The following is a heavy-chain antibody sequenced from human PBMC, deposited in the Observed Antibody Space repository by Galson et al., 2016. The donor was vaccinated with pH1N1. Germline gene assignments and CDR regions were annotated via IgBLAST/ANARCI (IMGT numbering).Heavy chain of an antibody. CDR1: GYTFTTYG. V-gene: IGHV1-18*01. J-gene: IGHJ4*02. CDR3: ATGHYYETSGYAADY. CDR2: ISANNGNT. D-gene: IGHD3-22*01. Sequence: SVKVSCKASGYTFTTYGVTWVRQAPGQGLEWMGWISANNGNTNYAQRFQGRLTMTTDRSTSTAYMHLKGLTSDDTAVYYCATGHYYETSGYAADYWGQGTLVTVSS.